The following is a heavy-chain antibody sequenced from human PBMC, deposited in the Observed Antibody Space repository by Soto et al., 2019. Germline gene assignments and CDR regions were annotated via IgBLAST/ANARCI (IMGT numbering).Heavy chain of an antibody. J-gene: IGHJ3*02. D-gene: IGHD4-17*01. CDR3: ARGYGGNSHALDI. CDR2: ISYDGSNK. Sequence: QVQLVESGGGVVQPGRSLSLSCAASGFTFNSFAIHWVRQAPGKGLEWVAIISYDGSNKYYADSVKGRFTISRDNSENTLYVHMNTLRAEDTAVYYCARGYGGNSHALDIWGQGTTVTVSS. V-gene: IGHV3-30-3*01. CDR1: GFTFNSFA.